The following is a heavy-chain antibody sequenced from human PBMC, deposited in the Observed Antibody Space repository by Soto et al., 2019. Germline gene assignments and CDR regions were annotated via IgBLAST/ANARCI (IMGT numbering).Heavy chain of an antibody. CDR3: ARVSIAVAGIAYYFAY. D-gene: IGHD6-19*01. CDR2: ISHDGSNK. Sequence: QVQLVESGGGVVQPGRSLRLSCAASGFSFSSCAMHWVRQAPGKGLEWVAVISHDGSNKYYADSVKGRFTISRDNSINTLDVQMNSLRAEDTAVYYGARVSIAVAGIAYYFAYWGQGTLVTVSS. CDR1: GFSFSSCA. J-gene: IGHJ4*02. V-gene: IGHV3-30-3*01.